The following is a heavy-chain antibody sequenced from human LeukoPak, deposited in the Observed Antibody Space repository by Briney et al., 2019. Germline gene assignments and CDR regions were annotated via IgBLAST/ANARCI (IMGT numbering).Heavy chain of an antibody. CDR1: GGSFSGYY. CDR2: INHSGST. Sequence: SETLSLTCAVCGGSFSGYYWSWIRQPPGKGLEWIGEINHSGSTNYIPPLKSRVTISVDTSKNQFSLKLSSVTAADTAVYYCARGNYYGSGTLGAFDIWGQGTMVTVSS. CDR3: ARGNYYGSGTLGAFDI. D-gene: IGHD3-10*01. J-gene: IGHJ3*02. V-gene: IGHV4-34*01.